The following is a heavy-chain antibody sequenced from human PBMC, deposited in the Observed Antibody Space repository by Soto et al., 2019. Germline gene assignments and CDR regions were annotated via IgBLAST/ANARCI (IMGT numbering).Heavy chain of an antibody. CDR2: IYYSGST. D-gene: IGHD3-3*01. CDR1: GGSISSSSYY. CDR3: ARQTYDFWSGYFIYYYYGMDV. V-gene: IGHV4-39*01. J-gene: IGHJ6*02. Sequence: PSETLSLTCTVSGGSISSSSYYWGWIRQPPGKGLEWIGSIYYSGSTYYNPSLKSRVTISVDTSKNQFSLKLSSVTAADTAVYYCARQTYDFWSGYFIYYYYGMDVWGQGTTVTVS.